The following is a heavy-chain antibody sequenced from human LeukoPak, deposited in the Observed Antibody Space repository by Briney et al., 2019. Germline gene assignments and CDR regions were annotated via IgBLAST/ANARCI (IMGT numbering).Heavy chain of an antibody. CDR2: ISYDGNNK. CDR3: ARAVAGFDY. V-gene: IGHV3-30*03. D-gene: IGHD6-19*01. CDR1: GFTFSNYG. J-gene: IGHJ4*02. Sequence: GGSLRLSCAASGFTFSNYGIHWVRQAPGKGLEWVAVISYDGNNKDYTDSVKGRFTISRDNSKNTLYLQMDSLRPEDTAVYYCARAVAGFDYWGQGTLVTVSS.